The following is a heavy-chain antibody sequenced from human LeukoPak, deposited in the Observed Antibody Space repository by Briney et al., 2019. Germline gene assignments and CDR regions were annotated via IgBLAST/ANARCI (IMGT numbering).Heavy chain of an antibody. V-gene: IGHV3-21*01. CDR1: GFTFKTYG. CDR2: ISSSGSYI. J-gene: IGHJ3*01. CDR3: ANFDGSSQAFHL. Sequence: GGSLRLSCAASGFTFKTYGMNWVRQAPGKGLEWVSFISSSGSYIYYADSVKGRFTISRDNAANSLYLQMHSLRPDDTAVYYCANFDGSSQAFHLWGQGTMVTVSS. D-gene: IGHD3-9*01.